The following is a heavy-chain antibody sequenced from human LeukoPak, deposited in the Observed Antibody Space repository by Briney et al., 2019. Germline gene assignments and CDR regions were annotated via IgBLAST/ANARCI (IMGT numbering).Heavy chain of an antibody. V-gene: IGHV3-23*01. CDR1: GFTFSSYA. D-gene: IGHD2-15*01. Sequence: GGSLRLSCAASGFTFSSYAMSWVRQAPGKGLEWVSAISGSGGSTYYADSVKGRFTISRDNSKNTLYLQMNSLRAEDTAVYYCARDYCSGGSCYSDAFDIWGQGTLVTVSS. CDR2: ISGSGGST. CDR3: ARDYCSGGSCYSDAFDI. J-gene: IGHJ4*02.